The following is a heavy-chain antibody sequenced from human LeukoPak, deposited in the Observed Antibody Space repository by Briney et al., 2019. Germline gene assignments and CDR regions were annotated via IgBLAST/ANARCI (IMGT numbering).Heavy chain of an antibody. CDR3: AAASPPIISPDY. CDR2: ISDSGGTT. CDR1: GFTFNKFA. J-gene: IGHJ4*02. Sequence: GGSLRLSCAASGFTFNKFAMSWVRQAPGKGLEWVSGISDSGGTTYYADSVEGRFIISRDKPKNTLYLQMISLRAEDTAVYYCAAASPPIISPDYWGQGTLVTVSS. V-gene: IGHV3-23*01. D-gene: IGHD3-10*01.